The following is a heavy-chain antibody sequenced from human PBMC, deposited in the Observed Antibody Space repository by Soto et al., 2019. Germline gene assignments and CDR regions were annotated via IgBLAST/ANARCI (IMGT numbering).Heavy chain of an antibody. CDR2: IYYSGST. J-gene: IGHJ3*01. D-gene: IGHD4-17*01. Sequence: QVQLQESGPGLVKPSETLSLTCTVSSGSIINYYWSWIRQPPGKGLEWISFIYYSGSTNYNSFLKRRVTMSGDISRQQLSLKLNSVTAADTAVYYCARRLTLATTTGEAFDLWGQGTMVTVSS. V-gene: IGHV4-59*01. CDR1: SGSIINYY. CDR3: ARRLTLATTTGEAFDL.